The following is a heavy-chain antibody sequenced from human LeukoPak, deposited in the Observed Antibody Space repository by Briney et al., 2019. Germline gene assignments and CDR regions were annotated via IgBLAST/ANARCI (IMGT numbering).Heavy chain of an antibody. CDR2: IIPIFGSA. CDR1: GGTFSSYA. D-gene: IGHD6-13*01. CDR3: ATGGIIAAAHNWFDP. J-gene: IGHJ5*02. V-gene: IGHV1-69*13. Sequence: EASVKVSCKASGGTFSSYAISWVRQAPGQGLEWMGGIIPIFGSANYAQKFQGRVTITADESTSTAYMELSSLRSEDTAVYYCATGGIIAAAHNWFDPWGQGTLVTVSS.